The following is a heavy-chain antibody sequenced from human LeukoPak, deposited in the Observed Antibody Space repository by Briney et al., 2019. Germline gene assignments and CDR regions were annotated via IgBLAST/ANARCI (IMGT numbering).Heavy chain of an antibody. V-gene: IGHV3-23*01. CDR1: GFTLSSYA. CDR2: VDGGGGGT. Sequence: GGSPRLSCAASGFTLSSYAMTWVRQAPGRGLEWVSSVDGGGGGTYYADSVKGRFTISRDNSKDTLYLQMNGLRAEDTAVYFCAKQSAGSAAWYSLHYDFWGQGTLATVSS. D-gene: IGHD6-13*01. CDR3: AKQSAGSAAWYSLHYDF. J-gene: IGHJ4*02.